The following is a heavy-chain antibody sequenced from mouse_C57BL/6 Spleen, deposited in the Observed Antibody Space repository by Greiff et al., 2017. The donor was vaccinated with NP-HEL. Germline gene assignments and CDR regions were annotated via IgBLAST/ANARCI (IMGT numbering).Heavy chain of an antibody. V-gene: IGHV7-3*01. J-gene: IGHJ2*01. CDR1: GFTFTDYY. Sequence: DVQLQESGGGLVQPGGSLSLSCAASGFTFTDYYMSWVRQPPGKALEWLGFIRNKANGYTTEYSASVKGRFTISRDNSQSILYLQMNALRAEDSATYYCARYGSSGYDYWGQGTTLTVSS. CDR3: ARYGSSGYDY. D-gene: IGHD3-2*02. CDR2: IRNKANGYTT.